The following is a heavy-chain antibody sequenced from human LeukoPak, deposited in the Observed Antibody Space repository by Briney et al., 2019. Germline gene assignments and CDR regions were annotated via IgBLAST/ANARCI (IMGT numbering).Heavy chain of an antibody. CDR3: AREAEDATLIYHYYYMDV. CDR2: IYYSGST. CDR1: GGSISSGGNY. Sequence: SETLSLTCTVSGGSISSGGNYWSWIRQHPGKGLEWIGYIYYSGSTYYNPSLKSRVTISVDTSKNQFSLKLSSVTAADTAVYYCAREAEDATLIYHYYYMDVWGTGTTVTVSS. V-gene: IGHV4-31*03. J-gene: IGHJ6*03. D-gene: IGHD5-24*01.